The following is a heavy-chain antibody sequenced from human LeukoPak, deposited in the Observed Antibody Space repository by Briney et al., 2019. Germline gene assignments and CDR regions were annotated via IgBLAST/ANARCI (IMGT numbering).Heavy chain of an antibody. CDR3: ARQGRNRDFCSSISCHYFDF. CDR1: GGSISSFY. D-gene: IGHD2-2*01. Sequence: PSETLSLTCAVSGGSISSFYWSWIRQPPGKGLEWIGYMYSSGSTNYNPSLKSRVTISVDTSKTKFSLKLSSVTAADTAVYYCARQGRNRDFCSSISCHYFDFWGQGALATVSS. V-gene: IGHV4-59*08. CDR2: MYSSGST. J-gene: IGHJ4*02.